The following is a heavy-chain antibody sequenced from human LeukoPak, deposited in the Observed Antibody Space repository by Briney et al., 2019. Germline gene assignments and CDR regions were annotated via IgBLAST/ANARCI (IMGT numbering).Heavy chain of an antibody. V-gene: IGHV4-59*01. J-gene: IGHJ4*02. CDR3: ARGGTILGLA. D-gene: IGHD3-3*01. Sequence: SETLSLTCTVSGGSISGYYWSWIRQPPGEGLEWIGYIYYSGSTNYNPPPKSRVTISVDTSKNQFSLKLSSVTAADTAVYYCARGGTILGLAWGQGTLVTVSS. CDR2: IYYSGST. CDR1: GGSISGYY.